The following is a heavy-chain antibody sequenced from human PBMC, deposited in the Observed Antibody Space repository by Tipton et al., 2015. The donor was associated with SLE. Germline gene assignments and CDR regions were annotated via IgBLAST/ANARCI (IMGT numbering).Heavy chain of an antibody. CDR1: GGSISSYY. J-gene: IGHJ4*02. D-gene: IGHD3-16*02. CDR2: VFHSGSA. V-gene: IGHV4-34*01. CDR3: ARGGNRRIDY. Sequence: TLSLTCTVSGGSISSYYWTWIRQSPGKGLEWIGEVFHSGSANYNPSLESRVTISVDTSKNEFSLTLNSVTAADTAVYYCARGGNRRIDYWDEGALVTVSS.